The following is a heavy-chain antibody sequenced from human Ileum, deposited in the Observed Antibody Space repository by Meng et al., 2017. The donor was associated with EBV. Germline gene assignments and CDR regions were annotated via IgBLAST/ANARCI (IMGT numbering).Heavy chain of an antibody. CDR3: AMGPEYAKTGY. CDR1: GGCMSSSNYC. D-gene: IGHD1-14*01. J-gene: IGHJ4*02. V-gene: IGHV4-39*01. Sequence: SGSGFVYLSCSLSLTCSDSGGCMSSSNYCWGWFRQPTGKGLGWIQSICYNDYTYYNPSLKSRVTFSEDKSKNQFSLRLNSLTAADTAVYYCAMGPEYAKTGYWGQGTLVTVSS. CDR2: ICYNDYT.